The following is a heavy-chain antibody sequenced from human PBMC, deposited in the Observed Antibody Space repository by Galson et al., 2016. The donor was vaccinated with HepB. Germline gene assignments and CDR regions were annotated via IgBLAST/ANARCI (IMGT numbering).Heavy chain of an antibody. Sequence: SLRLSCAASGFSFSLYSMNWVRQAPGKGLEWVSYISRSSETIYYADSVKGRFTISRDNAKNSLYLQMNSLNDEDTAVYYCAKDRAGGAQVRRSPYDNWGQGTLVTVSS. CDR1: GFSFSLYS. D-gene: IGHD1-26*01. CDR2: ISRSSETI. CDR3: AKDRAGGAQVRRSPYDN. J-gene: IGHJ4*02. V-gene: IGHV3-48*02.